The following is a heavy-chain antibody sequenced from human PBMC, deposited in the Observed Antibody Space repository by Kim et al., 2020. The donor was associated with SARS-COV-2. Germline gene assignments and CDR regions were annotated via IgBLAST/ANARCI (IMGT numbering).Heavy chain of an antibody. D-gene: IGHD1-26*01. CDR3: ARAEGATVLFDYYYYGMDV. J-gene: IGHJ6*01. Sequence: SETLSLTCTVSGGSISSYYWSWIRQPPGKGLEWIGYIYYSGSTNYNPSLKSRVTISVDTSKNQFSLKLSSVTAADTAVYSCARAEGATVLFDYYYYGMDV. CDR2: IYYSGST. V-gene: IGHV4-59*01. CDR1: GGSISSYY.